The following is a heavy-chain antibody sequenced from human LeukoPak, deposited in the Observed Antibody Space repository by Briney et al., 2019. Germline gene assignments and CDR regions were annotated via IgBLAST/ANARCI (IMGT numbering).Heavy chain of an antibody. V-gene: IGHV1-2*04. Sequence: ASVKVSCKASGYTFTGYYMHWVRQAPGQGLEWMGWINPNSGGTNYAQKFQGWVTMTRDTSISTAYMELSRLRSDDTAVYYCAKVVDLGVFAFDIWGQGTMVTVSS. CDR1: GYTFTGYY. CDR3: AKVVDLGVFAFDI. CDR2: INPNSGGT. J-gene: IGHJ3*02. D-gene: IGHD3-16*01.